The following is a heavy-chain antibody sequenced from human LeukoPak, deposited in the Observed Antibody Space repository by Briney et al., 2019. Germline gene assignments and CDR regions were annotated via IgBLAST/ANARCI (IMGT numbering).Heavy chain of an antibody. D-gene: IGHD3-3*01. CDR1: GYTFTSYE. CDR2: MNPNSGNT. V-gene: IGHV1-8*03. Sequence: ASVKVSCKASGYTFTSYEINWVRQATGQGLEWMGWMNPNSGNTGYAQKFQGRVTITRNTSISTAYMELSSLRSEDTAVYYCARGQRDFWSGSGAFDIWGQGTMVTVSS. CDR3: ARGQRDFWSGSGAFDI. J-gene: IGHJ3*02.